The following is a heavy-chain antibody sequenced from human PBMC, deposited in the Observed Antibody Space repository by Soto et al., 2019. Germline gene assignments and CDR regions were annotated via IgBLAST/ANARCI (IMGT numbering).Heavy chain of an antibody. CDR2: IIPIFGTA. CDR1: GGTFSSYA. J-gene: IGHJ6*02. D-gene: IGHD3-10*01. Sequence: QVQLVQSGAEVKKPGSSVKVSCKASGGTFSSYAISWVRQAPGQGLEWMGGIIPIFGTATYAQKFQGRVTITADESTSTADMELSSLRSEDTAVYYCASPLGDRYGSGSYYYSHYYYGMDVWGQGTTVTVSS. CDR3: ASPLGDRYGSGSYYYSHYYYGMDV. V-gene: IGHV1-69*01.